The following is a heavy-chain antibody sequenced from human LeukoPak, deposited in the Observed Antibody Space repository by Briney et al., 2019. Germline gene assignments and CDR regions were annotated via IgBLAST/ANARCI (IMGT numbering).Heavy chain of an antibody. V-gene: IGHV4-34*01. CDR2: INHSGST. D-gene: IGHD1-26*01. CDR3: ARGTTSGSYLFDY. J-gene: IGHJ4*02. Sequence: SETLSLTCAVYGGSFSGYYWSWIRQPPGKGLEWVGEINHSGSTNYNPSLKSRVTISVDTSKNQFYLKLSSVTAADTAVYYCARGTTSGSYLFDYWGQGTLVTVSS. CDR1: GGSFSGYY.